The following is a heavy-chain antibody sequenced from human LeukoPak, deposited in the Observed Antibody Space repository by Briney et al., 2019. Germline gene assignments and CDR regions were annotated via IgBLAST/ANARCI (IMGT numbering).Heavy chain of an antibody. D-gene: IGHD2-2*01. Sequence: PGGSLRLSCAASGFTVSSNYLSWVRQAPGKGLEWVSAISGSGGSTYYADSVKGRFTISRDNSKNTLYLQMNSLRAEDTAVYYCAKDRIVVVPAARYYYYYMDVWGKGTTVTVSS. CDR1: GFTVSSNY. CDR3: AKDRIVVVPAARYYYYYMDV. V-gene: IGHV3-23*01. J-gene: IGHJ6*03. CDR2: ISGSGGST.